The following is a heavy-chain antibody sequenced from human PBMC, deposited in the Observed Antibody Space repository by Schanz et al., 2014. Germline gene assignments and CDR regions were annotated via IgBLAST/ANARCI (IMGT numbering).Heavy chain of an antibody. CDR2: ISPSSSYI. J-gene: IGHJ4*02. Sequence: EVQLLESGGGLVQPGESLRLSCAASGFSFSSYTMSWVRQAPGKGLQWVSSISPSSSYIYYADSVKGRFTISRDNAKNSLYLQMNSLRAEDTAVYYCARDLNRCGGGCYSGWGQGTLVTVSS. D-gene: IGHD2-21*02. V-gene: IGHV3-21*02. CDR1: GFSFSSYT. CDR3: ARDLNRCGGGCYSG.